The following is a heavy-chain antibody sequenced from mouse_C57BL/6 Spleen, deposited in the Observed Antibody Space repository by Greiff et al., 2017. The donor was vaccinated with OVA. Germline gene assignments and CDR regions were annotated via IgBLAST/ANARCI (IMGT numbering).Heavy chain of an antibody. CDR3: ARCGSYGSSKAWFAY. V-gene: IGHV1-82*01. D-gene: IGHD1-1*01. CDR2: IYPGDGDT. CDR1: GYAFSSSW. J-gene: IGHJ3*01. Sequence: VQLQQSGPELVKPGASVKISCKASGYAFSSSWMNWVKQRPGKGLEWIGRIYPGDGDTNYNGKFKGKATLTADTSSSTAYMQLSSLTSEDSAVDFCARCGSYGSSKAWFAYWGQGTLVTVSA.